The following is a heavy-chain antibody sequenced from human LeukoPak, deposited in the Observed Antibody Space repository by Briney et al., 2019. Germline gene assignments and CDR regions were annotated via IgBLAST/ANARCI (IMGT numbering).Heavy chain of an antibody. D-gene: IGHD3-9*01. CDR2: INHSGST. CDR3: ARGVEGDILN. Sequence: PSETLSLTCAVYGGSFSGYYWSWIRQPPGKGLEWIGEINHSGSTNYNPSLKGRVTISVDTSKNQFSLKLSSVTAADTAVYYCARGVEGDILNWGQGTLVTVSS. J-gene: IGHJ4*02. V-gene: IGHV4-34*01. CDR1: GGSFSGYY.